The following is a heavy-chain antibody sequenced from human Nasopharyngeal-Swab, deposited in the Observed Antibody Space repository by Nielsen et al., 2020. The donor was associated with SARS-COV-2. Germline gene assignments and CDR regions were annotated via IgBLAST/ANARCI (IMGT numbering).Heavy chain of an antibody. CDR1: GFTFSSYS. CDR2: ISSSSYI. V-gene: IGHV3-21*01. Sequence: GESLKISCAASGFTFSSYSVNWVRQAPGKGLEWVSSISSSSYIYYADSVKGRFTISRDNAKNSLYLQMNSLRAEDTAVYYCARGSVAGGLWGQGTLVTVSS. D-gene: IGHD6-19*01. J-gene: IGHJ4*02. CDR3: ARGSVAGGL.